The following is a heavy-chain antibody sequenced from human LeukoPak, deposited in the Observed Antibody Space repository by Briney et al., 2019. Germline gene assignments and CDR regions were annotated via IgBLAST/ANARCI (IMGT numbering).Heavy chain of an antibody. Sequence: ASVKVSCKASGYTFTSYYIHWVRQAPGQGLEWMGIINPSGGSTSYVQKLQGRVTMTTDTSTSTAYMELRSLRSDDTAVYYCARDYAPHEVGATSEFDYWGQGTLVTVSS. CDR2: INPSGGST. CDR1: GYTFTSYY. CDR3: ARDYAPHEVGATSEFDY. V-gene: IGHV1-46*01. J-gene: IGHJ4*02. D-gene: IGHD1-26*01.